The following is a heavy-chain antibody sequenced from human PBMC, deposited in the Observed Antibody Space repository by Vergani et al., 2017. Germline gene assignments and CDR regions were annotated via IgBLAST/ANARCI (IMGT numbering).Heavy chain of an antibody. CDR1: GYTLTELS. CDR2: FDPEDGET. J-gene: IGHJ4*02. Sequence: QVQLVQSGAEVKKPGASVKVSCKVSGYTLTELSMHWVRQAPGKGLEWMGGFDPEDGETIYAQKFQGRVTMTEDTSTDTAYMELRSLRSDDTAIYYCARVGLRYFDWFEDYWGQGTLVTVSS. V-gene: IGHV1-24*01. CDR3: ARVGLRYFDWFEDY. D-gene: IGHD3-9*01.